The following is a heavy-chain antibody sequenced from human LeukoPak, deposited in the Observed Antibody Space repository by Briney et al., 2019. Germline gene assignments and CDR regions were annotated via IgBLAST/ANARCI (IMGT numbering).Heavy chain of an antibody. D-gene: IGHD2-15*01. V-gene: IGHV3-30*02. J-gene: IGHJ3*01. CDR1: GFTFSSYG. CDR2: IRYDGGNK. Sequence: GGSLRLSCAASGFTFSSYGMHWVRQVPGKGLEWVAFIRYDGGNKYYADSVKGRFTISRDNSKNTLYLQMNSLRAEDTAVYYCAKDRVVSREPAAFDVWGQGAMVTVSS. CDR3: AKDRVVSREPAAFDV.